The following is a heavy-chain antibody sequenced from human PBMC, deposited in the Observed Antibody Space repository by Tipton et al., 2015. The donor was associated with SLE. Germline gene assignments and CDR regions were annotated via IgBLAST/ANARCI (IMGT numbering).Heavy chain of an antibody. CDR3: ARAPGLDRDYYYYYYMDV. CDR1: GGSSRNYY. Sequence: TLSLTCDVYGGSSRNYYWTWIRQPPGKGLEWIGEIIHSGGTNYNPSLKSRVTISTDRSKSQFSLKLSSVTAADTAVYYCARAPGLDRDYYYYYYMDVWGRGTTVTVSS. J-gene: IGHJ6*03. D-gene: IGHD3/OR15-3a*01. V-gene: IGHV4-34*12. CDR2: IIHSGGT.